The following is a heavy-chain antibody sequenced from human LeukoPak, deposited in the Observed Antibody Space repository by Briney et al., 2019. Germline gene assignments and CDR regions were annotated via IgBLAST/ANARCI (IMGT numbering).Heavy chain of an antibody. CDR3: ARQSGTYIDH. V-gene: IGHV4-59*01. J-gene: IGHJ4*02. D-gene: IGHD1-26*01. Sequence: SETLSLTCTVSGGSISSYYWSWIRQPPGKGLEWIGYVYYSGSTNYNPSLKSRVTISVDTSKNQFSLKLSSVTAADTAVYYCARQSGTYIDHWGQGILVTVSS. CDR2: VYYSGST. CDR1: GGSISSYY.